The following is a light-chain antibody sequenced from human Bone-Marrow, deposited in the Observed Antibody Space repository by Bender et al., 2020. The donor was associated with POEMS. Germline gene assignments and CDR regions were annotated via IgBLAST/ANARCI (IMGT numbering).Light chain of an antibody. CDR2: KGT. CDR3: QSTDSSATHVV. J-gene: IGLJ2*01. V-gene: IGLV3-25*03. CDR1: ALPNQH. Sequence: SYELTQSPSVSVSPGQPARITCSGDALPNQHAYWYQPKSGQAPVLAISKGTERRAGIPERFSASTSGTTVALTISGGQAEDEADYYCQSTDSSATHVVFGGGTKLTVL.